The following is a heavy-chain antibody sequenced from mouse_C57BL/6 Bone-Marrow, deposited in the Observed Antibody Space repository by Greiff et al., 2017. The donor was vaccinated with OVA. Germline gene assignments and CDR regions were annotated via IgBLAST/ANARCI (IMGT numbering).Heavy chain of an antibody. J-gene: IGHJ1*03. CDR3: TIFYDYYWYFDV. CDR2: IDPETGGT. Sequence: VQLQQSGAELVRPGASVTLSCKASGYTFTDYEMHWVKQTPVHGLEWIGAIDPETGGTAYNQKFKGKAILTADKSSSTAYMELRSLTSEDSAVYYCTIFYDYYWYFDVWGTGTTVTVSS. D-gene: IGHD2-4*01. V-gene: IGHV1-15*01. CDR1: GYTFTDYE.